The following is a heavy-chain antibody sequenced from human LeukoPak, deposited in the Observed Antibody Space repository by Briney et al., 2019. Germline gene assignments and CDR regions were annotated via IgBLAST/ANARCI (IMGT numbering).Heavy chain of an antibody. CDR2: IKQDGSEK. Sequence: GGSLRLSCAASGFTFSSYWMSWVRQAPGKGLEWVANIKQDGSEKYYVDSVKGRFTIPRDNAKNSLYLQMNSLRAEDTAVYYCARDASMVRGVLIGYFDYWGQGTLVTVSS. J-gene: IGHJ4*02. V-gene: IGHV3-7*01. D-gene: IGHD3-10*01. CDR3: ARDASMVRGVLIGYFDY. CDR1: GFTFSSYW.